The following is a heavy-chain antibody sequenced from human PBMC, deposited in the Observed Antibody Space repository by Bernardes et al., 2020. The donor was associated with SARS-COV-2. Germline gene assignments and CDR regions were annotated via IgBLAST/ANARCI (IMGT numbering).Heavy chain of an antibody. Sequence: SETLSLTCTVSGGSITSSSYYWGWIRQPPGKGLEWIGSFYGGGTTYYNPSLQGRVTKSVDTSKNQFSLRLSSVTAADTAGYYCVGSSCGVDCYIGGRRSWDYGMDAWGQGTTVTVSS. J-gene: IGHJ6*02. D-gene: IGHD2-21*02. CDR1: GGSITSSSYY. CDR3: VGSSCGVDCYIGGRRSWDYGMDA. V-gene: IGHV4-39*01. CDR2: FYGGGTT.